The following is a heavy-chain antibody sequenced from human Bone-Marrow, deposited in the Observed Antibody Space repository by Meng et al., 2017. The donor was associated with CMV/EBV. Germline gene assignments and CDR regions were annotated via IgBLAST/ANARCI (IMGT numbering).Heavy chain of an antibody. J-gene: IGHJ6*02. CDR3: ARCVYDYHILSSRGNYYGMEV. V-gene: IGHV3-7*01. CDR1: GFTFSSYW. CDR2: IKKDGSAN. Sequence: GESLKISCAASGFTFSSYWMSWVRQAPGKGLEWVANIKKDGSANYYVDSVKGRFTISRDNAKNSLYLQMNNMRAEDTAVYYCARCVYDYHILSSRGNYYGMEVWGQGTLVTVSS. D-gene: IGHD3-9*01.